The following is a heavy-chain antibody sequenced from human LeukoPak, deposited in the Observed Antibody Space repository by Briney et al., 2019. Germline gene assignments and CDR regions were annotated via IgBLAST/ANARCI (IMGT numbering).Heavy chain of an antibody. CDR2: ISWNSGSI. J-gene: IGHJ3*02. D-gene: IGHD6-13*01. Sequence: GGSLRLSCAASGFTFSIYSMNWVRQAPGKGLEWVSGISWNSGSIGYADSVKGRFTISRDNAKNSLYLQMNSLRAEDTALYYCAKGPGRNIAAAEGPSNNDAFDIWGQGTMVTVSS. CDR3: AKGPGRNIAAAEGPSNNDAFDI. V-gene: IGHV3-9*01. CDR1: GFTFSIYS.